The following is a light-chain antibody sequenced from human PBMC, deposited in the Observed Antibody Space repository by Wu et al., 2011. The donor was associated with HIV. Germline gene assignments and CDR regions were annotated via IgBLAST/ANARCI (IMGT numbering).Light chain of an antibody. V-gene: IGKV3-15*01. CDR3: QQYNNWPWT. CDR1: QRMSSS. CDR2: GAS. Sequence: VLTQSPGTLSLSPGERATLSCRASQRMSSSYIAWYQQKPGQAPRLLIYGASTRAAGIPARFSGSGSGTEFTLTISSMQSEDFAVYYCQQYNNWPWTFGQGTKVEIK. J-gene: IGKJ1*01.